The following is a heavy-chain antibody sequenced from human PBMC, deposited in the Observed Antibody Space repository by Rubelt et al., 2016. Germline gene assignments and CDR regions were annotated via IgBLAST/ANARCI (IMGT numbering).Heavy chain of an antibody. CDR3: ARLEDIVVVPAAIGGWFDP. V-gene: IGHV4-39*01. Sequence: QLQLQESGPGLVKPSEALSLSCTVSGGSISSSRYYWSWVRQPPGQGLEWIGSIYYSGSTYYNPSLMFRVTISVDTSKNQFSLKLSSVTAADTAVYYCARLEDIVVVPAAIGGWFDPWGQGTLVTVSS. CDR1: GGSISSSRYY. CDR2: IYYSGST. J-gene: IGHJ5*02. D-gene: IGHD2-2*01.